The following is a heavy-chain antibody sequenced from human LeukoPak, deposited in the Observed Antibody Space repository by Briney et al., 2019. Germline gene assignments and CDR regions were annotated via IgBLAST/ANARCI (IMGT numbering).Heavy chain of an antibody. J-gene: IGHJ4*02. CDR3: ARAFFPNDYGDFRYFDY. CDR2: IYTSGST. CDR1: GGSISSYY. V-gene: IGHV4-4*07. Sequence: PSETLSLTCTVSGGSISSYYWSWLRQPAGKGLEWIGRIYTSGSTNYNPSRKRRVTMSVHTSKNQFSLKLSSVTAADTAVYYCARAFFPNDYGDFRYFDYWGQGTLVTVSS. D-gene: IGHD4-17*01.